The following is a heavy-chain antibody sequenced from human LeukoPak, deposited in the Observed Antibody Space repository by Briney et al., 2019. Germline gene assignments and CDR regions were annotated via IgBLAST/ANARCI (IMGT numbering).Heavy chain of an antibody. Sequence: GGSLRLSCAASGFTFSGYSMNWVRQAPGKGLEWVSYISSSGSTIYYADSVKGRLTISRDNAKNSLYLQMNSLRAEDTAVYYCARSDYGDYIYYYYYYYMDVWGKGTTVTVSS. CDR2: ISSSGSTI. CDR3: ARSDYGDYIYYYYYYYMDV. J-gene: IGHJ6*03. CDR1: GFTFSGYS. D-gene: IGHD4-17*01. V-gene: IGHV3-48*01.